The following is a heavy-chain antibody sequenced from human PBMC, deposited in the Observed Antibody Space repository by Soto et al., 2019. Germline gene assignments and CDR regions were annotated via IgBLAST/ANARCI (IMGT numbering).Heavy chain of an antibody. J-gene: IGHJ5*02. V-gene: IGHV3-23*01. CDR2: ISGSGFKK. D-gene: IGHD1-26*01. Sequence: GGSLRLSCAASGFIFENFGMSWVRQAPGKGLEWISSISGSGFKKYYADSVKGRFTISRDNSKSTVYLELNNLSAEDTAVYHCTKNQGVELVPLATVDWFDPWGQGSVVTVSS. CDR1: GFIFENFG. CDR3: TKNQGVELVPLATVDWFDP.